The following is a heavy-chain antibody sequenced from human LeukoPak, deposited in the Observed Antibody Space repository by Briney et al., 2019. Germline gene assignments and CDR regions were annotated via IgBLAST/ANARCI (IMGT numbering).Heavy chain of an antibody. CDR1: GFTFSSYE. CDR3: AKDREANIAAAGTFDY. D-gene: IGHD6-13*01. V-gene: IGHV3-48*03. CDR2: ISSSGSTI. J-gene: IGHJ4*02. Sequence: GGSLRLSCAASGFTFSSYEMHWVRQAPGKGLEWVSYISSSGSTIYYADSVKGRFTISRDNSKNTLYLQMNSLRVEDTAVYYCAKDREANIAAAGTFDYWGQGTLVTVSS.